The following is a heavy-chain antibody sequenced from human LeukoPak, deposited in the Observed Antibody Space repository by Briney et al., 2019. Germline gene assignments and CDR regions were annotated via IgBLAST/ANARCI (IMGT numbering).Heavy chain of an antibody. CDR3: ARVLRDYYYYYMDV. CDR1: GGTFSSYA. Sequence: WASVKVSCKASGGTFSSYAISWVRQAPGQGLEWMGEIIPIFGTANYAQKFQGRVTIAADESTSTAYMELSSLRSEDTAVYYCARVLRDYYYYYMDVWGKGTTVTISS. CDR2: IIPIFGTA. J-gene: IGHJ6*03. V-gene: IGHV1-69*13.